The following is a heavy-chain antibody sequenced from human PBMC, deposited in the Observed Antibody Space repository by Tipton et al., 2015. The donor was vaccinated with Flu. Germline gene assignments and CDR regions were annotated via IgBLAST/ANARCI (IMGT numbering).Heavy chain of an antibody. J-gene: IGHJ3*01. CDR2: TYQRSMWHH. Sequence: GLVKPSQTLSLTCVISGDSVSSNVATWNWIRRSPSRGLEWLGKTYQRSMWHHIYASSLKGRIAITPDTSKNQFSLQLNSVTPDDTAVYYCVRDYHDYGIDAFDVWGRGTLVTVSS. CDR1: GDSVSSNVAT. D-gene: IGHD4-17*01. CDR3: VRDYHDYGIDAFDV. V-gene: IGHV6-1*01.